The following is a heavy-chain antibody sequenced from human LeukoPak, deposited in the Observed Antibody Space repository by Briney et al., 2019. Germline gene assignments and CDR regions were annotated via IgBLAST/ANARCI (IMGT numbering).Heavy chain of an antibody. CDR2: IKQDGSEK. CDR1: GFTFSNYW. V-gene: IGHV3-7*01. J-gene: IGHJ4*02. Sequence: GGSLRLSCAASGFTFSNYWMSWVRQAPGKGLEWVANIKQDGSEKYYVDSVKGRFTISRDNAKDSLYLQMNSLRAEDTAVYYCARGTPSRDPYYYDSSGYFDYWGQGTLVTVSS. CDR3: ARGTPSRDPYYYDSSGYFDY. D-gene: IGHD3-22*01.